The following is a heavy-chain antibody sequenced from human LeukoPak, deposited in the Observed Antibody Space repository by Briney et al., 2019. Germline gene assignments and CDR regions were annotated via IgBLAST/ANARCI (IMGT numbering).Heavy chain of an antibody. CDR2: INPNSGGT. CDR1: GYTFTGYY. V-gene: IGHV1-2*02. J-gene: IGHJ4*02. D-gene: IGHD1-7*01. Sequence: ASVKVSCKASGYTFTGYYMHWVRQAPGQGLEWMGWINPNSGGTNYAQKFQGRVTMTRDTSISTAYMELSRLRSGDTAVYYCVRYNWNFYFDYWGQGTLVTVSS. CDR3: VRYNWNFYFDY.